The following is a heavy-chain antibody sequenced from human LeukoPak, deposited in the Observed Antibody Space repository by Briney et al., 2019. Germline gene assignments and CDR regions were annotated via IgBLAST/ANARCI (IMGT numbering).Heavy chain of an antibody. D-gene: IGHD3-10*01. J-gene: IGHJ6*03. CDR3: ARDHYYGSGIYYYYMDV. Sequence: PSETLSLTCTVSGGSISSYYWSWIRQPPGKGLEWIGYIYYSGITNYNPSLKSRVTISVDTSKNQLSLKLSSVTAADTAVYYCARDHYYGSGIYYYYMDVWGKGATVTVSS. CDR2: IYYSGIT. V-gene: IGHV4-59*01. CDR1: GGSISSYY.